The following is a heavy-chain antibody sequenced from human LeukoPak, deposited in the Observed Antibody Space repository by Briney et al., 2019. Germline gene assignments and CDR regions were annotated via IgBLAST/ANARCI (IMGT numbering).Heavy chain of an antibody. CDR3: ARDLFRYYDILTGYPLKCGFDP. Sequence: SVKVSCKASGGTFSSYAISWVRQAPGQGLEWMGGIIPIFGTANYAQKFQGRVTITADKSTSTAYMELSSLRSEDTAVYYSARDLFRYYDILTGYPLKCGFDPWGQGTLVTVSS. J-gene: IGHJ5*02. CDR1: GGTFSSYA. V-gene: IGHV1-69*06. D-gene: IGHD3-9*01. CDR2: IIPIFGTA.